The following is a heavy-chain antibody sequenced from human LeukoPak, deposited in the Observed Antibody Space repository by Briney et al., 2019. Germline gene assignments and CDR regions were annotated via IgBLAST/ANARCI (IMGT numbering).Heavy chain of an antibody. V-gene: IGHV3-21*01. CDR2: ISSSSSYI. Sequence: GGSLRLSCAASGFTFTTYSMNWVRQAPGKGLEWVSSISSSSSYIYYADSVKGRFTISRDNAKNSLYLHMNSLRAEDTAVYYCARGGFGVVILPLDYWGQGTLVTVSS. D-gene: IGHD3-3*01. CDR3: ARGGFGVVILPLDY. CDR1: GFTFTTYS. J-gene: IGHJ4*02.